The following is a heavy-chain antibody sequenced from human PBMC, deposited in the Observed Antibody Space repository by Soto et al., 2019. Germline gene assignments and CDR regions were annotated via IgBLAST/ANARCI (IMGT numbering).Heavy chain of an antibody. D-gene: IGHD1-1*01. V-gene: IGHV3-33*01. CDR3: ATLGPDTTTSPGGYYYMNV. CDR1: GFTFSRYG. CDR2: ISFDGRDV. Sequence: QVQLVQSGGGVVQPGRSLRLSCGASGFTFSRYGMHWVRQAPGEGLEWVAFISFDGRDVYHADSVKGRFTISRDNSKDTLFLQMNSLRAEDTALYYCATLGPDTTTSPGGYYYMNVWGKGTTVAVSS. J-gene: IGHJ6*03.